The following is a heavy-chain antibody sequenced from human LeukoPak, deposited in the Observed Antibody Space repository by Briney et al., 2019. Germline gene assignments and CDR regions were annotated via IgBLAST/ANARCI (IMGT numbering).Heavy chain of an antibody. J-gene: IGHJ6*03. V-gene: IGHV1-69*05. CDR3: ARVRIVGDDYYYYYMDV. Sequence: SVKVSCKASGGTFSSYAISWVRQAPGQGLEWMGGIIPIFGTANYAQKFQGRVTITTDESTSTAYMELSSLRSEDTAVYYCARVRIVGDDYYYYYMDVWGKGTTVTVSS. D-gene: IGHD1-26*01. CDR2: IIPIFGTA. CDR1: GGTFSSYA.